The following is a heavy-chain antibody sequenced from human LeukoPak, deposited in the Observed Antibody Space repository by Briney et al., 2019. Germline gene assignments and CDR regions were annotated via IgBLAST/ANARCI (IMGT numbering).Heavy chain of an antibody. CDR3: ARDPVASAPDYFDH. D-gene: IGHD2-15*01. V-gene: IGHV3-30-3*01. CDR1: GCMFSSYV. Sequence: QPGGSLRLSCAASGCMFSSYVTHWVRQAPGKGLEWVAVMSTDGNIKLYGDSVKGRFTISRDNSKNTMYLQMNSLRTEDTAIYYCARDPVASAPDYFDHWGQGTPVTVSS. J-gene: IGHJ4*02. CDR2: MSTDGNIK.